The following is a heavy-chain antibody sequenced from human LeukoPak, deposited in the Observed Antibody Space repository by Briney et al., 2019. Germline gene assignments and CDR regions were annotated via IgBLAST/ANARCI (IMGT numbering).Heavy chain of an antibody. CDR2: SYTTEST. Sequence: SDTLSLTCTVSGGSIGSYYWSWIRQPAGKGLEWIGRSYTTESTNYNPSLQSRVTMSSDTSKNQPSLNLSSVTAADTAVYYCARSGGSGFQLDSWGQGTLVTVSS. D-gene: IGHD1-26*01. J-gene: IGHJ4*02. CDR3: ARSGGSGFQLDS. V-gene: IGHV4-4*07. CDR1: GGSIGSYY.